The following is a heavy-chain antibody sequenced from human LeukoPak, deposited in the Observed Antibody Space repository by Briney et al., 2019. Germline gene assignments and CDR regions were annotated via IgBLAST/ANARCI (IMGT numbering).Heavy chain of an antibody. V-gene: IGHV4-34*01. Sequence: SETLSLTCAVYGGSIRGYSWTWIRQPPGKGLEWIGEINHSGSTSYNPSLKSRVTISVDTSKNQFSLKLSSVTAADTAVYYCARGMAAAGPRHFDYWGQGTLVTVSS. CDR3: ARGMAAAGPRHFDY. D-gene: IGHD6-13*01. CDR2: INHSGST. J-gene: IGHJ4*02. CDR1: GGSIRGYS.